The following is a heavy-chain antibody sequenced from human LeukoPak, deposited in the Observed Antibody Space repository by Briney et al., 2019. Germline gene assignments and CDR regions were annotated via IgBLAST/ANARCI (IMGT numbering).Heavy chain of an antibody. J-gene: IGHJ4*02. CDR2: MYHSGST. CDR3: ARMCGGDCRGGFDY. Sequence: TSETPSLTCTVSGGSISSYYWSWIRQPPGKGLEWIASMYHSGSTYYKPSLKSRVTISVDTSKNQFSLKVNSVTAADTAVYYCARMCGGDCRGGFDYWGQGTLVTVSS. D-gene: IGHD2-21*01. CDR1: GGSISSYY. V-gene: IGHV4-59*08.